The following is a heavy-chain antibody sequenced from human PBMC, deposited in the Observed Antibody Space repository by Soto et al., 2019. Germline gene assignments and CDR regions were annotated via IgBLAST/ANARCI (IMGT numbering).Heavy chain of an antibody. CDR3: ARSDYGDYPFDY. D-gene: IGHD4-17*01. Sequence: SETLSLTCTVSGGSISSYYWSWIRQPPGKGLEWIGYIYYSGSTNYNPSLKSRVTISVDTSKNQFSMKLSSVTAADTAVYYCARSDYGDYPFDYWGQGTLVTVSS. J-gene: IGHJ4*02. CDR2: IYYSGST. V-gene: IGHV4-59*08. CDR1: GGSISSYY.